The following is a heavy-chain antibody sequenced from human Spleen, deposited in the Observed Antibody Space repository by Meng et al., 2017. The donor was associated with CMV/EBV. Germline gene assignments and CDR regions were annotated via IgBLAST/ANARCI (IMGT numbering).Heavy chain of an antibody. CDR1: GYSISSGYY. Sequence: ETLSLTCTVSGYSISSGYYWGWIRQPPGKGLEWVSGINWNGGSAGYAVSVKGRFTISRDNAKNSLYLQMNSLRAEDTALYHCARDDYWGQGTLVTVSS. CDR3: ARDDY. CDR2: INWNGGSA. V-gene: IGHV3-20*01. J-gene: IGHJ4*02.